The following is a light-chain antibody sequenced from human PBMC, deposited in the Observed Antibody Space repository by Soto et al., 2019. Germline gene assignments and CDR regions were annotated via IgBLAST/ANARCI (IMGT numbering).Light chain of an antibody. V-gene: IGLV2-18*01. CDR3: SLYTSSSTEV. J-gene: IGLJ1*01. Sequence: QSVLTQPPSVSGSPGQSVTISCTGTSSDVGSYNRVSWYQQPPGTAPKLMIYEVSNRPSGVPDRFSGSKSGNTASLTISGLQAEDEADYYCSLYTSSSTEVLGTGTKVTVL. CDR1: SSDVGSYNR. CDR2: EVS.